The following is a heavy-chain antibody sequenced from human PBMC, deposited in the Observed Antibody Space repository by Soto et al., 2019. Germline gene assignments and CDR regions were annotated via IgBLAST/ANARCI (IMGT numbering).Heavy chain of an antibody. D-gene: IGHD2-15*01. J-gene: IGHJ3*02. CDR3: ASRAQLGYCSGGSCTNDDAFDI. V-gene: IGHV4-4*02. CDR1: SGSISSSNW. CDR2: IYYSGST. Sequence: SETLSLTCAVSSGSISSSNWWSWVRQPPGKGLEWIGGIYYSGSTYYNPSLKSRVTISVDTSKNQFSLKLSSVTAADTAVYYCASRAQLGYCSGGSCTNDDAFDIWGQGTMVTVSS.